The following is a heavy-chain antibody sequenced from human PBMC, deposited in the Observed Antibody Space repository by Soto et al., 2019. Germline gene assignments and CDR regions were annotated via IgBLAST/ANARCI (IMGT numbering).Heavy chain of an antibody. D-gene: IGHD3-3*01. CDR1: GGSVTSGTYY. V-gene: IGHV4-61*01. J-gene: IGHJ5*02. CDR2: IYYNGDT. Sequence: SETLSLTCTVSGGSVTSGTYYWSWIRQPPGKGLEWIAYIYYNGDTNYNPSLKSRLTISVDTSNNQFSLKLNSVTAADTAVYYCARAITIFGVASGRFDPWGQGTLVTVSS. CDR3: ARAITIFGVASGRFDP.